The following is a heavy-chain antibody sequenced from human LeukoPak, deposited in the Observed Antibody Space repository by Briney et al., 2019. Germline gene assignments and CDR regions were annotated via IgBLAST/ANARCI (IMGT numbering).Heavy chain of an antibody. CDR3: ARRGGYGFFDY. V-gene: IGHV5-51*01. J-gene: IGHJ4*02. D-gene: IGHD5-12*01. CDR2: IYPGDSDT. Sequence: GESLKISCETSGYSFTSNWIAWVRQKPGKGLEWMGIIYPGDSDTRYRPSFQGQVTLSADKSINTAYLQWSSLKASDTAIYYCARRGGYGFFDYWGQGTLVTVSS. CDR1: GYSFTSNW.